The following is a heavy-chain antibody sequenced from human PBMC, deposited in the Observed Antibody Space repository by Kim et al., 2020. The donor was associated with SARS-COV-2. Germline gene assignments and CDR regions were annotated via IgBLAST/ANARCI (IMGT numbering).Heavy chain of an antibody. CDR3: AKDFGIAVARYRGVLG. V-gene: IGHV3-9*01. CDR2: ISWNSGSI. CDR1: GFTFDDYA. D-gene: IGHD6-19*01. J-gene: IGHJ4*02. Sequence: GGSLRLSCAASGFTFDDYAMHWVRQAPGKGLEWVSGISWNSGSIGYADSVKGRFTISRDNAKNSLYLQMNSLRAEDTALYYCAKDFGIAVARYRGVLGWGQGTLVTVSS.